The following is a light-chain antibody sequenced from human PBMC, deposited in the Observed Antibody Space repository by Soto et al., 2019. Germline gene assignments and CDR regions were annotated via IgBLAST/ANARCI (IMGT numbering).Light chain of an antibody. V-gene: IGLV2-23*02. J-gene: IGLJ1*01. CDR2: EVS. CDR1: SSDVGSYNF. Sequence: QSVLTQPASVSGSPGQSITISCIGTSSDVGSYNFVSWYQQHPGKAPKLMIYEVSKRPSGVSNRFSGSKSGNTASLTISGLQAEDEADYYCCSYAGSSTFYYVFGTGTKVTVL. CDR3: CSYAGSSTFYYV.